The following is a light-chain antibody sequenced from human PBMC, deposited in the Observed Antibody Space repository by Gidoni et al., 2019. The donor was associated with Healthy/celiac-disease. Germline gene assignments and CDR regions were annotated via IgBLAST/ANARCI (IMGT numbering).Light chain of an antibody. CDR1: QSISSW. Sequence: DIQMTQSPSTLSASVGDRVTITCRASQSISSWLAWYQQKPGKAPKLLIDDASSLESGVPSRFSGSGSGTEFTLTISSLQPDDFATYYCQQYNSYSPEITFGQGTRLEIK. J-gene: IGKJ5*01. V-gene: IGKV1-5*01. CDR3: QQYNSYSPEIT. CDR2: DAS.